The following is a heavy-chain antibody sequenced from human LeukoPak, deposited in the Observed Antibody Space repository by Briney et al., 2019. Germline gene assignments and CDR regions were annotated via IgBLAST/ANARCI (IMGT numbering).Heavy chain of an antibody. Sequence: SETLSLTCTVSGGSISSYYWSWIRQPAGKGLEWIGRIYTSGSTNYNPSLKSRVTISVDKSKNQFSLKLSSVTAADTAVYYCARDLQLWLDSGALDIWGQGTMVTVSS. D-gene: IGHD5-18*01. CDR3: ARDLQLWLDSGALDI. CDR2: IYTSGST. J-gene: IGHJ3*02. V-gene: IGHV4-4*07. CDR1: GGSISSYY.